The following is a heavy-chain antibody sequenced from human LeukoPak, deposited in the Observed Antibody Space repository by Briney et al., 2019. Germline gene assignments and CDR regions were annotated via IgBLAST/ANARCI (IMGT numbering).Heavy chain of an antibody. CDR1: GGSISSSSYY. CDR3: ARGYSGSYYEDWFDP. V-gene: IGHV4-61*05. CDR2: IYYSGST. J-gene: IGHJ5*02. D-gene: IGHD1-26*01. Sequence: SETLSLTCTVSGGSISSSSYYWGWIRQPPGKGLEWIGYIYYSGSTNYNPSLKSRVTISVDTSKNQFSLKLSSVTAADTAVYYCARGYSGSYYEDWFDPWGQGTLVTVSS.